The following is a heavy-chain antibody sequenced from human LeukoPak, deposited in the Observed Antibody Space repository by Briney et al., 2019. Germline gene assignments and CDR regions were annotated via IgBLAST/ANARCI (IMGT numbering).Heavy chain of an antibody. V-gene: IGHV3-21*04. Sequence: GGSLRLSWAASGFTFSSYSMNWVRQAPGKGLEWVSSISGSSSYIYYGDSVKGRFTISRDNSKNMLYLQMNSLRTEDTAVYYCAKEPFRGGGYNLDYWGQGTLVTVSS. CDR2: ISGSSSYI. J-gene: IGHJ4*02. D-gene: IGHD5-24*01. CDR3: AKEPFRGGGYNLDY. CDR1: GFTFSSYS.